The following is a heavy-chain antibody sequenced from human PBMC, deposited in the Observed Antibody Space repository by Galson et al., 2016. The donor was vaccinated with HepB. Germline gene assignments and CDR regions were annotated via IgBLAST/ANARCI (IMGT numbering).Heavy chain of an antibody. CDR3: ARGGGTDDQ. V-gene: IGHV3-11*01. J-gene: IGHJ5*02. Sequence: SLRLSCATSGFIFSQYYMSWIRQAPGKGLEWVSYVDNSGNITDSADVVRGRFTISRDNSKNSVFLQMNSLRAEDTAVYYCARGGGTDDQWGQGTLVTVSS. CDR2: VDNSGNIT. CDR1: GFIFSQYY. D-gene: IGHD2-15*01.